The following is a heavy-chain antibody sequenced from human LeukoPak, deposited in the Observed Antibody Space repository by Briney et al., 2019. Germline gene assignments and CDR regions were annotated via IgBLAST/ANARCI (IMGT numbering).Heavy chain of an antibody. CDR3: ARDLDASGWCNFDY. J-gene: IGHJ4*02. V-gene: IGHV4-4*07. Sequence: SETLSLTCTVSGGSISSYYWSWIRQPAGKGLEWIGRIYTSGSTNYNPSLKSRVTMSVGTSKNQFSLKLSSLTAADTAVYYCARDLDASGWCNFDYWGQGTMVTVSS. CDR2: IYTSGST. CDR1: GGSISSYY. D-gene: IGHD6-19*01.